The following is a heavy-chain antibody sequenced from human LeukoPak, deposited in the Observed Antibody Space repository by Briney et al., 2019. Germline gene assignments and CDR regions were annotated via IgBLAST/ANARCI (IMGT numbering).Heavy chain of an antibody. D-gene: IGHD6-19*01. CDR3: ASELVAGTDY. CDR1: GFTFSSYS. J-gene: IGHJ4*02. Sequence: GGSLRLSCAASGFTFSSYSMNWVRQAPGKGLEWVSSISSSSSYIYYADSVKGRFTISRDNAKNSLYLQMNSLRAEDSAVYYCASELVAGTDYWGQGTLVTVSS. CDR2: ISSSSSYI. V-gene: IGHV3-21*01.